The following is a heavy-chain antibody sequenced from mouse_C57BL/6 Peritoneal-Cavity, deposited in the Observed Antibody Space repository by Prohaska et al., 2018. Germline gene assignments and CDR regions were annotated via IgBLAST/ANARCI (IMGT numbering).Heavy chain of an antibody. V-gene: IGHV11-2*01. J-gene: IGHJ1*01. Sequence: EVQLLETGGGLVQPGGSRGLSCEGSGFTFSGFWMSWVRQTPGKTLEWIGDINSDGSARNYATFIRDRFTILRNNDKSTLYLQMSIVKAEDTAKYYCIRYANYWHFD. CDR3: IRYANYWHFD. CDR1: GFTFSGFW. CDR2: INSDGSAR.